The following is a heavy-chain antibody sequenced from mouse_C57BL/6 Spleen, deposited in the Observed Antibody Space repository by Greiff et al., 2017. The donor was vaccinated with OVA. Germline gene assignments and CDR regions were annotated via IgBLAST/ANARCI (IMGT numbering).Heavy chain of an antibody. CDR1: GYTFTDYN. CDR2: INPNNGGT. Sequence: VQLKQSGPELVKPGASVKIPCKASGYTFTDYNMAWVKQSHGKSLEWIGDINPNNGGTIYTQKFKGKATLTVDKSSSTAYMELRSLTSEDTAVYYCARDDGSSFAYWGQGTLVTVSA. CDR3: ARDDGSSFAY. D-gene: IGHD2-3*01. V-gene: IGHV1-18*01. J-gene: IGHJ3*01.